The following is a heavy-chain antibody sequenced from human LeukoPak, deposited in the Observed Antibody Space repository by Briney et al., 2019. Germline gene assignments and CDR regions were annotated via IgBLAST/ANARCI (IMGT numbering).Heavy chain of an antibody. CDR3: VRNLAVAGTCFDS. CDR1: GFPLSSYW. J-gene: IGHJ4*02. D-gene: IGHD6-19*01. CDR2: IKQDGSDR. Sequence: GGSLRLSCVASGFPLSSYWMSWVRQAPGTGLEWVANIKQDGSDRNYVTSVRGRFTISRDNAESSLYLQMNSLRVEDTAVYYCVRNLAVAGTCFDSWGQGTLVTVSS. V-gene: IGHV3-7*03.